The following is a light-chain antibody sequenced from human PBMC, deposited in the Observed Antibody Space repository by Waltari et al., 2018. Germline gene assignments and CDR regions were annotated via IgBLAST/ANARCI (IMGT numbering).Light chain of an antibody. Sequence: QSVLTQPPSASGTPGQRVTISLSGSSSTIGSNTVNWYQQLPGTAPKLLIYSNNQRPSGVPDRFSGSKSGTSASLAISGLQSEDEADYYCAAWDDSLNGWVFGGGTKLTVL. J-gene: IGLJ3*02. CDR3: AAWDDSLNGWV. V-gene: IGLV1-44*01. CDR1: SSTIGSNT. CDR2: SNN.